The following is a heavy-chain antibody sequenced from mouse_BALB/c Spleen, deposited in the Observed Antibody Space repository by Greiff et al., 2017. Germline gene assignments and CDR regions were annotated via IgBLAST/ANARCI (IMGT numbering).Heavy chain of an antibody. CDR3: ARHGSSRYFDV. Sequence: DVMLVESGGGLVQPGGSLKLSCAASGFTFSSYTMSWVRQTPEKRLEWVAYISNGGGSTYYPDTVKGRFTISRDNAKNTLYLQMSSLKSEDTAMYYCARHGSSRYFDVWGAGTTVTVSS. CDR2: ISNGGGST. D-gene: IGHD1-1*01. V-gene: IGHV5-12-2*01. J-gene: IGHJ1*01. CDR1: GFTFSSYT.